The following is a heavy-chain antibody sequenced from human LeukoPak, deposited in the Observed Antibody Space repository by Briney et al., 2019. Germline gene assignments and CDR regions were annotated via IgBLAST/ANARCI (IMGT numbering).Heavy chain of an antibody. CDR2: INPNSGGT. D-gene: IGHD6-6*01. J-gene: IGHJ4*02. CDR1: GYTFTVYY. V-gene: IGHV1-2*02. Sequence: RASVTVSFTASGYTFTVYYMHWVRQAPGQGLEWVGWINPNSGGTNYSQKFQGRVTITRDTSISTAYMELSRLRSDDTPVYYCARDSAASIAAPAEVDYWGQGTLVTVSS. CDR3: ARDSAASIAAPAEVDY.